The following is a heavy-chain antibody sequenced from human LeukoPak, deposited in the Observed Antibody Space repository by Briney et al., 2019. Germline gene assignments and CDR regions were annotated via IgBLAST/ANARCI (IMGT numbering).Heavy chain of an antibody. Sequence: PGGSLRLSCTASGFSFSGHWMHWARQLPGKGLVWVSRISPTGSTTSYADSVKGRFTVSRDNAKNTPYLQVNNLRAEDTAVYYCARGPNSNWSGLDFWGQGTLLTVSS. J-gene: IGHJ4*02. V-gene: IGHV3-74*01. CDR3: ARGPNSNWSGLDF. CDR1: GFSFSGHW. CDR2: ISPTGSTT. D-gene: IGHD6-6*01.